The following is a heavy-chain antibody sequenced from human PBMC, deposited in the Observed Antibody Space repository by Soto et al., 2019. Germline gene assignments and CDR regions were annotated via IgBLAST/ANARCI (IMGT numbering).Heavy chain of an antibody. D-gene: IGHD6-13*01. V-gene: IGHV3-23*01. CDR2: IGAGGGTT. CDR3: AKDRVGSSWPYYFDY. CDR1: GFTFSSYT. Sequence: PGGSLRLSCAASGFTFSSYTMNWVRQAPGKGLEWVSGIGAGGGTTYYADSVKGRFTISRDNSKNTLYVQMNSLRAEDTAVYYCAKDRVGSSWPYYFDYWGQGILVTVSS. J-gene: IGHJ4*02.